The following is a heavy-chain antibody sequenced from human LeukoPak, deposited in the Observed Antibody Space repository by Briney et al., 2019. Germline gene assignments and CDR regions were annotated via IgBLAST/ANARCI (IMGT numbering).Heavy chain of an antibody. CDR1: GFTFSSYS. J-gene: IGHJ3*02. CDR3: ARVGGLGAFDI. D-gene: IGHD3-16*01. V-gene: IGHV3-30*04. CDR2: ISYDGSNK. Sequence: PGGSLRLSCAASGFTFSSYSLHWVRQAPGKGLEWVAVISYDGSNKYYADSVKGRFTISRDNSKNTLYLQMNSLRAEDTAVYYCARVGGLGAFDIWGQGTMVTVSS.